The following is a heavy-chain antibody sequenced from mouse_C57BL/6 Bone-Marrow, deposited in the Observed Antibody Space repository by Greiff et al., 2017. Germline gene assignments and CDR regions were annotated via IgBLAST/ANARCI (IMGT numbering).Heavy chain of an antibody. CDR2: IRNKANNPAT. Sequence: EVKLMESGGGLVQPGGSMKLSCAASGFTFSDAWMDWVRQSPEKGLEWVAEIRNKANNPATYYAESVKGRFTISRDDSKSSVYLQMNSLRAEDTGIYYCTGYYYGSSSYAMDYWGQGTSVTVSS. CDR3: TGYYYGSSSYAMDY. CDR1: GFTFSDAW. J-gene: IGHJ4*01. V-gene: IGHV6-6*01. D-gene: IGHD1-1*01.